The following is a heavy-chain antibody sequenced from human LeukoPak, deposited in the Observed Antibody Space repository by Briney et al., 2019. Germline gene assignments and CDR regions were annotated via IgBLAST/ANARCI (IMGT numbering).Heavy chain of an antibody. Sequence: SETLSLTCTVSGGSISSYYWGWIRQPAGKGLEWIGRIYTGGSTNYNPSLKSRVTMSVDTSKNQFSLKLSSVTAADTAVYYCARGNGQQWLYSMDDAFDIWGQGTMVTVSS. D-gene: IGHD6-19*01. CDR2: IYTGGST. J-gene: IGHJ3*02. CDR3: ARGNGQQWLYSMDDAFDI. CDR1: GGSISSYY. V-gene: IGHV4-4*07.